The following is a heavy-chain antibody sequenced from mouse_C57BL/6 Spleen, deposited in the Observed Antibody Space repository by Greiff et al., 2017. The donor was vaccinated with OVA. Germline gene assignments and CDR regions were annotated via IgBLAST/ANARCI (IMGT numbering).Heavy chain of an antibody. CDR2: INPGSGGT. CDR3: ARSPGMDY. V-gene: IGHV1-54*01. Sequence: VQLQQSGAELVRPGTSVKVSCKASGYAFTNYLIEWVKQRPGQGLEWIGVINPGSGGTNYNEKFKGKATLTADKSSSTAYMQLSSLTSEDSAVYFCARSPGMDYWGQGTSVTVSS. CDR1: GYAFTNYL. J-gene: IGHJ4*01.